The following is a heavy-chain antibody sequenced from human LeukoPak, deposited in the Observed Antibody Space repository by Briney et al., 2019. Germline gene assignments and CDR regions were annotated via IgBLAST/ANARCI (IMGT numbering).Heavy chain of an antibody. D-gene: IGHD6-13*01. V-gene: IGHV7-4-1*02. J-gene: IGHJ4*02. CDR1: GYTFTDYA. Sequence: GASVKVSCKASGYTFTDYAMNWVRQVPGQGLEWMGWITTNTGNPTYAQGFTGRFVFSLDTSVSTAYLQISSLKAEDTAVYYCARDGYIPGIAAAGTQWGQGTLVTVSS. CDR3: ARDGYIPGIAAAGTQ. CDR2: ITTNTGNP.